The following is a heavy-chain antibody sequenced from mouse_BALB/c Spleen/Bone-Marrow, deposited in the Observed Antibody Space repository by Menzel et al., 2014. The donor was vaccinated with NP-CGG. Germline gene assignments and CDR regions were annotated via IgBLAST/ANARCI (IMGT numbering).Heavy chain of an antibody. Sequence: EESGGRLVTPETPLTLTCTASGFSLSSYAMGWVRQAPGKGLEYIGMINSIGDPYYSTWAQGRFTISRTSTTVDLKITSPTMEDTATYFCTRSYPIYDSDTFDPWGPGTLVTVSS. CDR3: TRSYPIYDSDTFDP. CDR1: GFSLSSYA. J-gene: IGHJ1*01. V-gene: IGHV5-6-5*01. D-gene: IGHD2-3*01. CDR2: INSIGDP.